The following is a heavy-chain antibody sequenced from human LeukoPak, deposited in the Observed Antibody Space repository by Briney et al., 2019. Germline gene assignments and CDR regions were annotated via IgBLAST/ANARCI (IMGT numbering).Heavy chain of an antibody. D-gene: IGHD4-4*01. CDR2: ISSSSSYI. CDR3: ARALTVTRRPFDY. CDR1: GFTFSSDS. Sequence: GGSLRLSCAASGFTFSSDSMSWVRQAPGKGLEWVSSISSSSSYIYYADSVKGRFTISRDNAKNSLYLQMNSLRAEDTAVYYCARALTVTRRPFDYWGQGTLVTVSS. J-gene: IGHJ4*02. V-gene: IGHV3-21*01.